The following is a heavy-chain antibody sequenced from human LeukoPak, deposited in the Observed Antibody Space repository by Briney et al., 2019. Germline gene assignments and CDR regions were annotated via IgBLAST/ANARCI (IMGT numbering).Heavy chain of an antibody. Sequence: SVKVSCKXSGGTFSSYAISWVRQAPGQGLEWMGGIIPIFGTANYAQKLQGRVTMTTDTSTSTAYMELRSLRSDDTAVYYCARDRIYDFWSGYYGFDYWGQGTLVTVSS. J-gene: IGHJ4*02. D-gene: IGHD3-3*01. CDR2: IIPIFGTA. V-gene: IGHV1-69*05. CDR3: ARDRIYDFWSGYYGFDY. CDR1: GGTFSSYA.